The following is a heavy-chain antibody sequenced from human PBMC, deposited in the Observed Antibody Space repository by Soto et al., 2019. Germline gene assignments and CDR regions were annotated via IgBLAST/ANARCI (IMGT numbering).Heavy chain of an antibody. CDR2: IYSDGNT. Sequence: EVQLVETGGGLIQPGGSLILSCAASVFIVSSKYMSWLRQAPVKGLEWVSIIYSDGNTYYADSVKGRFTISRDNSKNTLNLQMNSLRAEDTAVYFCARGRGNCVVTTCYLPFDSWGQGTLVTVSS. CDR1: VFIVSSKY. J-gene: IGHJ4*02. CDR3: ARGRGNCVVTTCYLPFDS. V-gene: IGHV3-53*02. D-gene: IGHD2-2*01.